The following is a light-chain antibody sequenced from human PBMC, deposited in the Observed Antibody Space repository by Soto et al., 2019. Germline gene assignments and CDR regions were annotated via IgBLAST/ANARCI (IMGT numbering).Light chain of an antibody. CDR1: QSVSRN. V-gene: IGKV3-15*01. Sequence: EIVMTQSPATLSVSPGERATLSCGASQSVSRNLAWYQQKPGQAPRLLIYGASTRATDIAARISGSGSGTEFTLTISSLQSVVFAVYYCQPYNKWPLTVGGEEKVEI. CDR2: GAS. J-gene: IGKJ4*01. CDR3: QPYNKWPLT.